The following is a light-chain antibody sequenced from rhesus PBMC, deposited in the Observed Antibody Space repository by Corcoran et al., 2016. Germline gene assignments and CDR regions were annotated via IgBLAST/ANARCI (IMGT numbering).Light chain of an antibody. J-gene: IGKJ1*01. CDR2: EAS. CDR1: QGITDD. V-gene: IGKV1-25*01. CDR3: QHYYTTPWT. Sequence: DIQMTQSPSSLSASVGDRVTITCRASQGITDDLAWYQQKPGETPKLLIYEASSLQSGIPSRFSGSGSGTDFTLTISSLQSEEFATYYGQHYYTTPWTFGQGTKVEIK.